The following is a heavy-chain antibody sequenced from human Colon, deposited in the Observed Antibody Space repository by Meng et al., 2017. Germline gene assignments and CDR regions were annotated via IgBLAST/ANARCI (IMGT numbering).Heavy chain of an antibody. J-gene: IGHJ4*02. Sequence: ERPRESGPSLGGPSGTTSLTCILSVGSVRSPIYYWSWIRRTPGKGLEWIGYVYYTGSANYNPSLKSRVTISVDTSKNHFSLNLTSVTAADTAVYYCARGRGSYSSIDFWGQGTLVTVSS. CDR2: VYYTGSA. CDR1: VGSVRSPIYY. CDR3: ARGRGSYSSIDF. V-gene: IGHV4-61*03. D-gene: IGHD1-26*01.